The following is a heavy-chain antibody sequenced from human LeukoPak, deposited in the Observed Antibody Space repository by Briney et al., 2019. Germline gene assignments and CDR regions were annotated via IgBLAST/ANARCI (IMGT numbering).Heavy chain of an antibody. CDR3: ATRLDTGLFDY. V-gene: IGHV3-30*02. Sequence: PGGSLRLSCAASGFTFSSYGMHWVRQAPGKGLEWVAVIWYDGSNKYYADSVKGRFTTSRDISMNTLYLQMNNLRPEDTAVYYCATRLDTGLFDYWGQGTLVTVSS. D-gene: IGHD5-18*01. CDR1: GFTFSSYG. CDR2: IWYDGSNK. J-gene: IGHJ4*02.